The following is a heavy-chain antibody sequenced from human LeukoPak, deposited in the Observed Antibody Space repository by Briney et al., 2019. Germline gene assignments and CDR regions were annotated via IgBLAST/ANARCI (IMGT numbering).Heavy chain of an antibody. V-gene: IGHV3-53*01. Sequence: GGSLRLSCAASGFTVSSNYMSWVRQAPGKGLEGVSVIYSGGSTYYADSVKGRFTISRDNSKNTLYLQMNSLRAEDTAVYYCARAPGSSWPPSLDYWGQGTLVTVSS. CDR3: ARAPGSSWPPSLDY. J-gene: IGHJ4*02. CDR1: GFTVSSNY. D-gene: IGHD6-13*01. CDR2: IYSGGST.